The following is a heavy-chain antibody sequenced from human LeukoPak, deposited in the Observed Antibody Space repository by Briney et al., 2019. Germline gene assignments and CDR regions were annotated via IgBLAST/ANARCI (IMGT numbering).Heavy chain of an antibody. CDR2: INPNSGGT. Sequence: ASVKVSCKASGYTFTSYYMHWVRQAPGQGLEWMGWINPNSGGTNYAQKFQGRVTMTRDTSISTAYMELSSLRSEDTAVYYCARHRSLYCSSTSCYLVSPDPWGQGTLVTVSS. V-gene: IGHV1-2*02. D-gene: IGHD2-2*01. CDR1: GYTFTSYY. CDR3: ARHRSLYCSSTSCYLVSPDP. J-gene: IGHJ5*02.